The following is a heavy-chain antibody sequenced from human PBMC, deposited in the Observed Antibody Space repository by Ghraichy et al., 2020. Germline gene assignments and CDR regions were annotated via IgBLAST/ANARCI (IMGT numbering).Heavy chain of an antibody. J-gene: IGHJ4*02. D-gene: IGHD6-19*01. Sequence: GGSLRLSCAASGFTFSRFGMNWVRQAPGKGLEWVAVISFDGSNNHYVDSVKGRFTISRDNSKNTLYLQMNSLRAEDTAVYYCAKRTGYSSGPFDYWGQGTLVTVSS. CDR1: GFTFSRFG. CDR2: ISFDGSNN. V-gene: IGHV3-30*18. CDR3: AKRTGYSSGPFDY.